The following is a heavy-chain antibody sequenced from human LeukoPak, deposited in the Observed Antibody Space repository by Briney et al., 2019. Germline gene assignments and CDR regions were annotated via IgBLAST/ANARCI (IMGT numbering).Heavy chain of an antibody. CDR1: GGSIRSYY. Sequence: SETLSLTCTVSGGSIRSYYWSWIRQPPGKGLEWIGYVYYSGSTNYNPPLKSRVTISVDTSKNQFSLRLRSVTAADTAVYYCARISGSYSTGAFDIWGQGTMVTVSS. CDR2: VYYSGST. J-gene: IGHJ3*02. V-gene: IGHV4-59*01. CDR3: ARISGSYSTGAFDI. D-gene: IGHD1-26*01.